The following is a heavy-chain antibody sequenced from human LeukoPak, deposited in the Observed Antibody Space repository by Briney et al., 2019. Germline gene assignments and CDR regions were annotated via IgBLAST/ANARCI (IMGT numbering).Heavy chain of an antibody. CDR3: AKAVDPPWGSSWFVDY. Sequence: QPGGSLRLSCAASGFTFSSYAMHWVRQAPGKGLEWVAVISYDGSNKYYADSVKGRFTISRDNSKNTLYLQMNSLRAEDTAVYYCAKAVDPPWGSSWFVDYWGQGTLVTVSS. CDR2: ISYDGSNK. J-gene: IGHJ4*02. D-gene: IGHD6-13*01. CDR1: GFTFSSYA. V-gene: IGHV3-30-3*01.